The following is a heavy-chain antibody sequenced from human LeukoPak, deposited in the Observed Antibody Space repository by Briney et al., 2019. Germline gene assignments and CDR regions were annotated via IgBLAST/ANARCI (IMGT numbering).Heavy chain of an antibody. D-gene: IGHD1-26*01. CDR1: GCIFTTYG. Sequence: ASVKVSCKASGCIFTTYGISWVRQAPGQGVEGMGWINVYNGDTNYAQRLRGRITMTTDTSTMTAYLELRSMRCDDTAVYYCARVKARSGSYSLDYWGQGTLVTVSS. CDR2: INVYNGDT. CDR3: ARVKARSGSYSLDY. J-gene: IGHJ4*02. V-gene: IGHV1-18*01.